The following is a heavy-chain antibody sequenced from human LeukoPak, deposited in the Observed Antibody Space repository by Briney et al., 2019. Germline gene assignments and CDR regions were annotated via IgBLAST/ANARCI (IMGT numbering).Heavy chain of an antibody. CDR1: GYTFTGYY. J-gene: IGHJ4*02. Sequence: GASVKVSCKASGYTFTGYYMHWVRQAPGQGLEWMGWINPNSGGTNYAQKFQGRVTMTRDTSISTAYMELSRLRSDDTAVYYCARGLGIVGATLLFDYWGQGTLVTVSS. D-gene: IGHD1-26*01. CDR2: INPNSGGT. V-gene: IGHV1-2*02. CDR3: ARGLGIVGATLLFDY.